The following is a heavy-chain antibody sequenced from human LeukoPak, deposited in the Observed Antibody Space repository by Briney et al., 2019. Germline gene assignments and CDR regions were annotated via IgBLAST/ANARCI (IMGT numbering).Heavy chain of an antibody. Sequence: GGSLRLSCAASGFTFSSYSMNWVRQAPGKGLEWVSYISSSSSTIYYADSVKGRFAISRDNAKNSLYLQMNSLRAEDTAVYYCARLGGEPDYWGQGTLVTVSS. CDR2: ISSSSSTI. CDR3: ARLGGEPDY. J-gene: IGHJ4*02. D-gene: IGHD1-26*01. CDR1: GFTFSSYS. V-gene: IGHV3-48*01.